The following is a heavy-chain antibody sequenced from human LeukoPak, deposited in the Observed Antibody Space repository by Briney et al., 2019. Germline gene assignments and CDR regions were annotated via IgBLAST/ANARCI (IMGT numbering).Heavy chain of an antibody. V-gene: IGHV4-39*01. J-gene: IGHJ4*02. CDR1: GGSISSSSYY. Sequence: SETLTLTCTVSGGSISSSSYYWGWIRQPPGKGLEWIGSIYYNGSTYYNPSLKSRVTISVDTSKNQFSLKLSSVTAADTAVYYCATIQNNVWGSCRYQVSFGTAGYYFDYWGQGTLVTVSS. CDR2: IYYNGST. CDR3: ATIQNNVWGSCRYQVSFGTAGYYFDY. D-gene: IGHD3-16*02.